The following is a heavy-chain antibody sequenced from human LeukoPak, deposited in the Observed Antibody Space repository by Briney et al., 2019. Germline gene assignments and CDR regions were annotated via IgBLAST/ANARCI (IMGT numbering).Heavy chain of an antibody. J-gene: IGHJ4*02. D-gene: IGHD5-18*01. V-gene: IGHV3-21*01. CDR1: GFTFSSYS. CDR2: ISSSSSYK. Sequence: PGGSLRLSCAASGFTFSSYSMNWVRQAPGKGLEWVSSISSSSSYKYYADSVKGRFTISRDNAKNSLYLQMNSLRAEDTAVYYCAKESAATAMIEGPLNHWGQGTLVAVSS. CDR3: AKESAATAMIEGPLNH.